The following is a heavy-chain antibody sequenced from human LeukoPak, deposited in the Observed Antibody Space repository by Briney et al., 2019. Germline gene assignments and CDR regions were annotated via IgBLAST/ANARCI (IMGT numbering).Heavy chain of an antibody. D-gene: IGHD5-18*01. CDR3: AKDHRASAMVFN. CDR1: GFTFDDYA. J-gene: IGHJ4*02. V-gene: IGHV3-9*01. Sequence: GRSLRLSCAASGFTFDDYAMHWVRQAPGKGLEWVSGISWNSGSIGYADSVKGRFTISRDNAKNSLYLQMNSLRAEDTAVYYCAKDHRASAMVFNWGQGTLVTVSS. CDR2: ISWNSGSI.